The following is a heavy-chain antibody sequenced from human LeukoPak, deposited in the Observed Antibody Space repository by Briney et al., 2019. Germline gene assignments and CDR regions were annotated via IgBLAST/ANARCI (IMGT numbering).Heavy chain of an antibody. D-gene: IGHD5-18*01. V-gene: IGHV4-34*01. CDR1: GGSFSGYY. CDR3: ARSNSYGFYYFDY. CDR2: INHSGST. J-gene: IGHJ4*02. Sequence: PSETLSLTCAVYGGSFSGYYWSWIRQPPGKGLEWIGEINHSGSTNYNPSLKSRVTISVDTSKNQFSLKLSSVTAADTAVYYCARSNSYGFYYFDYWGQGTLVTVSS.